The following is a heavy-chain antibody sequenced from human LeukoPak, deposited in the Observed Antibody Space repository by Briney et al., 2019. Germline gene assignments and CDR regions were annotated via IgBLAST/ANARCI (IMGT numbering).Heavy chain of an antibody. J-gene: IGHJ4*02. CDR3: ARGGLLAAGRPDH. D-gene: IGHD6-13*01. CDR1: GGSISNYY. Sequence: SETLSLTCTVSGGSISNYYWSWIRQPPGKRLEWIGYVYYGGSSNYNPSLKSRVSMSVDMSRNQFSLKLTSVTAADTAVYYCARGGLLAAGRPDHWGQGTLVTVSS. CDR2: VYYGGSS. V-gene: IGHV4-59*01.